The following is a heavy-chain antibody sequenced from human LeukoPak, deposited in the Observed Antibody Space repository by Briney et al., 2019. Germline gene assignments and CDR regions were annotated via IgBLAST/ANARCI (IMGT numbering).Heavy chain of an antibody. CDR2: INPNSGGT. V-gene: IGHV1-2*06. CDR3: AESLNYYDSSGYGF. D-gene: IGHD3-22*01. Sequence: ASVKVCCKASGYTFTGYYMHWVRQAPGQGLEWMGRINPNSGGTNYAQKFQGRVTMTRDTSISTAYMELSRLRSDDTAVYYCAESLNYYDSSGYGFWGQGTLVTVSS. CDR1: GYTFTGYY. J-gene: IGHJ4*02.